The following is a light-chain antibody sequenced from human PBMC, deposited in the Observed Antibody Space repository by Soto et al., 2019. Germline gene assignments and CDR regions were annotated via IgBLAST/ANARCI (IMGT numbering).Light chain of an antibody. CDR2: GAF. Sequence: VLTQSPDSLSLSPGERATLSCRASQYISTKLAWYQQKPGQAPRLRFSGAFNRAPYTPDRFSGSGSGTDFTLIIRGVEAEDFAMYYCQQYGESPRTFAQGTRVDFK. V-gene: IGKV3-20*01. J-gene: IGKJ1*01. CDR1: QYISTK. CDR3: QQYGESPRT.